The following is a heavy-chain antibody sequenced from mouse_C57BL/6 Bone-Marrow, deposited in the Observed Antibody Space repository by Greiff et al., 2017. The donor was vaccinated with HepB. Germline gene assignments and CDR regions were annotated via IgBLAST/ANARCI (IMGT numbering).Heavy chain of an antibody. Sequence: EVQLVESEGGLVQPGSSMKLSCTASGFTFSDYYMAWVRQVPEKGLEWVANINYDGSSTYYLDSLKSRFIISRDNANNILYLQLSSLKSEDTATYYCARDLDYFDYWGQGTTLTVSS. CDR3: ARDLDYFDY. CDR1: GFTFSDYY. CDR2: INYDGSST. V-gene: IGHV5-16*01. J-gene: IGHJ2*01.